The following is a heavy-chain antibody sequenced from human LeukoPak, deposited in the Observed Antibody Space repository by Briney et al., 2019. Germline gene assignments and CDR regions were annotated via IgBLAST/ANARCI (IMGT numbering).Heavy chain of an antibody. J-gene: IGHJ4*02. Sequence: PSETLTLTCTVSDDSISTNNYHWSWIRQPPGKGLEWVGTLHFSGTPYYSPSLNSRVSISVDTSKNQFSLMLKSVTATDTAVYYCTRGGDVYKLGNSWGQGTLVTVSS. CDR3: TRGGDVYKLGNS. V-gene: IGHV4-39*01. CDR1: DDSISTNNYH. CDR2: LHFSGTP. D-gene: IGHD5-24*01.